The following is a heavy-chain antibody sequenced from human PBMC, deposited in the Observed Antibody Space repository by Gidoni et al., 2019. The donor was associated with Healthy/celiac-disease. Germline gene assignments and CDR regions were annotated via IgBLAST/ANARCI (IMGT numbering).Heavy chain of an antibody. CDR3: ARDRRIDGPDY. CDR2: ISRSSSYI. J-gene: IGHJ4*02. Sequence: EVQLVDSGGGLVKPGGSRRISCAASGFSCSSYSMNWVRQAPGKGLEWVSYISRSSSYIYYADSVKGRFTISRDNAKNSLYLQMNSLRAEDTAVYYCARDRRIDGPDYWGQGTLVTVSS. CDR1: GFSCSSYS. V-gene: IGHV3-21*01.